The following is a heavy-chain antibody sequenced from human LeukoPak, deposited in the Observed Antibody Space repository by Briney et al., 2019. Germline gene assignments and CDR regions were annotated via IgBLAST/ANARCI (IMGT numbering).Heavy chain of an antibody. CDR1: GYIFTGYY. V-gene: IGHV1-2*02. J-gene: IGHJ4*02. CDR2: INPNSGGT. D-gene: IGHD3-10*01. CDR3: ARDVWFGELNFDY. Sequence: GASVKVSCKSSGYIFTGYYMHWVRQAPGQGLEWMGWINPNSGGTSYAQKFQGRVTMTRDTSISTAYMELSRLRSDDTAVYYCARDVWFGELNFDYWGQGTLVTVSS.